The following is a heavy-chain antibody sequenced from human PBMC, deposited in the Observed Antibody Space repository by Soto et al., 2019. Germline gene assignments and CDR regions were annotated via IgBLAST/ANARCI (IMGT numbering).Heavy chain of an antibody. CDR3: ARGFEGVITLRGAFDI. Sequence: SETLSLPCTVSGGSISSSSYYWGWLRPPPGKGLEWIGSIYYRGSTYYNPSLKSRVTISVDTSKNQFSLKLSLVTAADTAVYYCARGFEGVITLRGAFDIWGQGTMVTVSS. CDR2: IYYRGST. D-gene: IGHD3-22*01. CDR1: GGSISSSSYY. V-gene: IGHV4-39*01. J-gene: IGHJ3*02.